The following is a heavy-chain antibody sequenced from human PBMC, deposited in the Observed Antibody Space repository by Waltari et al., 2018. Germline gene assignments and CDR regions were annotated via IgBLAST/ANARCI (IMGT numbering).Heavy chain of an antibody. J-gene: IGHJ6*03. CDR2: ISGSGGST. CDR3: AKSQFGRAPQYIAAAGRTEGYYMDV. V-gene: IGHV3-23*04. Sequence: EVQLVESGGGLVQPGGSLRLSCAASGFTFSSYAMSWVRLAPGKGLEWVSAISGSGGSTYYADSVKGRFTISRDNSKNTLYLQMNSLRAEDTAVYYCAKSQFGRAPQYIAAAGRTEGYYMDVWGKGTTVTVSS. CDR1: GFTFSSYA. D-gene: IGHD6-13*01.